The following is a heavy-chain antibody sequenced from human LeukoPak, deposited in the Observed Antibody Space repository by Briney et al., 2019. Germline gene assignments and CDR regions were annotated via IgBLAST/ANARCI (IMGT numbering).Heavy chain of an antibody. CDR1: GFTFSDRW. J-gene: IGHJ4*02. D-gene: IGHD3-22*01. CDR3: ARDLDDYYDSSGYPMIY. CDR2: ISSSSSYI. V-gene: IGHV3-21*01. Sequence: GGSLRLSCAVPGFTFSDRWMSWVRQAPGKGLEWVSSISSSSSYIYYADSVKGRFTISRDNAKNSLYLQMNSLRAEDTAVYYCARDLDDYYDSSGYPMIYWGQGTLVTVSS.